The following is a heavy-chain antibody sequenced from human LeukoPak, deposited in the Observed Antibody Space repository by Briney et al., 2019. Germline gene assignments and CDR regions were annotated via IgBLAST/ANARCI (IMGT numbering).Heavy chain of an antibody. CDR1: GFTVSSNY. V-gene: IGHV3-53*01. J-gene: IGHJ4*02. D-gene: IGHD3-22*01. Sequence: GGSLRLSCAASGFTVSSNYMSWVRQAPGKGLEWVSVIYSGGSTYYADSVRGRFTISRDNSKNTLYLQMNSLRAEDTAVYYCATRVLYYYDSSGYYYVWGQGTLVTVSS. CDR3: ATRVLYYYDSSGYYYV. CDR2: IYSGGST.